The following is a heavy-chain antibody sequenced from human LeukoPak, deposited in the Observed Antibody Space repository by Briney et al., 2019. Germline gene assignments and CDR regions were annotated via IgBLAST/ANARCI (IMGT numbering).Heavy chain of an antibody. CDR3: ARGTSAGGPISPFDF. J-gene: IGHJ4*02. Sequence: GGSLRLSCAASGFTFDDYAMYWVRQSPGKGLVWVSRIQGDGSNTNYADSVKGRFSISRDNAKNTVYLQMNSLRAEDTGIYYRARGTSAGGPISPFDFWGQGTLVTVSS. CDR2: IQGDGSNT. CDR1: GFTFDDYA. V-gene: IGHV3-74*01. D-gene: IGHD6-13*01.